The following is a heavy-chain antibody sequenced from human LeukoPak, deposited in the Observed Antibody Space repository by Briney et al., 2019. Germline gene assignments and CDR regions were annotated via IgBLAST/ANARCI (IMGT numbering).Heavy chain of an antibody. V-gene: IGHV1-2*02. D-gene: IGHD3-16*01. CDR1: GYTFTGYY. CDR3: ARGGSYDYVWGSPDYYYYYMDV. J-gene: IGHJ6*03. CDR2: INPNSGGT. Sequence: ASVKVSCKASGYTFTGYYMHWVRQAPRQGLEWMGWINPNSGGTNYAQKFQGRVTMTRDTSISTAYMELSRLRSDDTAVYYCARGGSYDYVWGSPDYYYYYMDVWGKGTTVTVSS.